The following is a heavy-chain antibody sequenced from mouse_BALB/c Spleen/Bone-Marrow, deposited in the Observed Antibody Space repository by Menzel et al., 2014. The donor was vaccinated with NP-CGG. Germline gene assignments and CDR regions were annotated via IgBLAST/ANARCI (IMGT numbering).Heavy chain of an antibody. V-gene: IGHV1S56*01. Sequence: VKLMESGVELVKPGASEKLSCKASGNTFTSYDINWVRQRPEQGLEWIGWIFPGDSTTKYNEKFKGKATLSTDKSSSTVHMQLSRLTSEDSAVYFCVRSRLRDWYFDVWGAGTTVTISS. CDR1: GNTFTSYD. CDR3: VRSRLRDWYFDV. D-gene: IGHD1-2*01. CDR2: IFPGDSTT. J-gene: IGHJ1*01.